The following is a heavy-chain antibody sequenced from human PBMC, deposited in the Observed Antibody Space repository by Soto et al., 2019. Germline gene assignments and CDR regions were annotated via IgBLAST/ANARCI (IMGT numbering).Heavy chain of an antibody. CDR1: GGTFSSYA. J-gene: IGHJ4*02. Sequence: QVLLVQSGAEVKKPGSSVKVSCKASGGTFSSYAISWVRQAPGQGLEWMGGIIPIFGTANYAQKFQGRVTITADESTSTAYMELSSLRSEDTAVYYCARLYCGGDCYFQYYFDYWGQGTLVTVSS. V-gene: IGHV1-69*01. D-gene: IGHD2-21*02. CDR2: IIPIFGTA. CDR3: ARLYCGGDCYFQYYFDY.